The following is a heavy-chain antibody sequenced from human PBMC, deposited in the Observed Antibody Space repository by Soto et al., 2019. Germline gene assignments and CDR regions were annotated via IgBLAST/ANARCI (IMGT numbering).Heavy chain of an antibody. Sequence: GGSLSLSCAASGFTFSDSGIHWVRQATGKGLEWVGLIRSKAYHYATSSGASVRGRFTISRDDSKNTAYLQMNSLKIEDTAVYYCTRRYYDTTGSTDYWGQGVQVTVS. J-gene: IGHJ4*02. CDR2: IRSKAYHYAT. CDR1: GFTFSDSG. D-gene: IGHD3-22*01. V-gene: IGHV3-73*01. CDR3: TRRYYDTTGSTDY.